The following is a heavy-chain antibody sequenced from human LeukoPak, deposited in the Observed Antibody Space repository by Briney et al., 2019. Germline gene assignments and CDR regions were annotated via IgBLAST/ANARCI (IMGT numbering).Heavy chain of an antibody. CDR1: GFTFSSYA. D-gene: IGHD3-22*01. J-gene: IGHJ4*02. V-gene: IGHV3-23*01. Sequence: PGGSLRLSCAASGFTFSSYAMSWVRQAPGKGLEWISAISGSGGSTHYADSVKGRFTISRDNAKNSLYLQMNSLRAEDTAVYYCARDFVAMYYYDSSGYSYFDYWGQGTLVTVSS. CDR2: ISGSGGST. CDR3: ARDFVAMYYYDSSGYSYFDY.